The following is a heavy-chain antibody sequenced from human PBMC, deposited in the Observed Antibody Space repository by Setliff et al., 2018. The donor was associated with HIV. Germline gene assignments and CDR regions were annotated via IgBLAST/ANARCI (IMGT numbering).Heavy chain of an antibody. CDR2: ISRSGTII. CDR1: GFTFSDYY. J-gene: IGHJ4*02. V-gene: IGHV3-11*01. D-gene: IGHD4-4*01. Sequence: KPGGSLRLSCAASGFTFSDYYMSWIRQAPGKGLEWVSYISRSGTIIYYADSVKGRFTISRDNAKNSLYLQMNSLRAEDTAVYYCARDTELAYVDYWGQGTLVTVSS. CDR3: ARDTELAYVDY.